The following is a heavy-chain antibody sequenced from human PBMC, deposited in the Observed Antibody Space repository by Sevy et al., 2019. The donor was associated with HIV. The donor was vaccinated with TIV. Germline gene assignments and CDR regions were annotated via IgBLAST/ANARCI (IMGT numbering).Heavy chain of an antibody. CDR3: PARNFDF. CDR2: IKSESDGGTT. Sequence: GGSLRLSCAASGLTLSYAWMNWVRQAPGKGLEGVGHIKSESDGGTTDFATPVKGRFTFSRDDSKNTLYLQMNSLKTGDTALYYCPARNFDFWGRGTLVTVSS. V-gene: IGHV3-15*07. J-gene: IGHJ4*02. CDR1: GLTLSYAW.